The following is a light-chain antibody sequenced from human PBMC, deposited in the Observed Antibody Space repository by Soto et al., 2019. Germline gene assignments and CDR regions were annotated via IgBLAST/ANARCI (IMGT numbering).Light chain of an antibody. J-gene: IGKJ1*01. Sequence: EVVLTQSPGTLWLSPGERATLSCGASQSVGSSYLAWYQQKPGQAPRLLIYGASTRATGIPDRFSGSGSGTEYTLTISRLEPEDFAVYYSQQYINSPWTFGQGTKVEI. CDR2: GAS. V-gene: IGKV3-20*01. CDR3: QQYINSPWT. CDR1: QSVGSSY.